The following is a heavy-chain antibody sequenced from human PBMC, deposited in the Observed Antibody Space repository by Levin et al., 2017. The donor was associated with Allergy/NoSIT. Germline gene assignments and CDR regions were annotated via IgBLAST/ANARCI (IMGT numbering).Heavy chain of an antibody. CDR1: GFSLSTSGVG. CDR2: IYWDDDE. J-gene: IGHJ4*02. Sequence: SGPTLVKPTQTLTLTCTFSGFSLSTSGVGVGWIRQPPGKALEWLALIYWDDDERYSPSLKNRLTITKDTSKNQVVLTMTNMDPVDTATYYCAHRRKDGNMWIPFDDWGQGTLVTVSS. D-gene: IGHD5-12*01. V-gene: IGHV2-5*02. CDR3: AHRRKDGNMWIPFDD.